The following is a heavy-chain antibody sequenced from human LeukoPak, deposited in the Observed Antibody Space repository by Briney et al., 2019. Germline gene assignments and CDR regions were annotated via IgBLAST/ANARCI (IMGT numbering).Heavy chain of an antibody. CDR2: IIPIFGTA. CDR1: GGTFSSYA. CDR3: ARGALAYCSGDCPFDI. Sequence: ASVKVSCKASGGTFSSYAISWVRQAPGQGLEWMGGIIPIFGTANYAQKFQGRVTITADESTSTAYMELSSLRSEDTAVYYCARGALAYCSGDCPFDIWGQGTMVTVSS. J-gene: IGHJ3*02. V-gene: IGHV1-69*13. D-gene: IGHD2-21*02.